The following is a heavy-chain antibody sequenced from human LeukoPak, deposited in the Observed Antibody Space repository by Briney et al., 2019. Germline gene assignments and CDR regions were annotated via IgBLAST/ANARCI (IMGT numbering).Heavy chain of an antibody. J-gene: IGHJ3*02. CDR3: ATEGGSGSYYGDDAFDM. CDR1: GFSFTNTW. D-gene: IGHD3-10*01. CDR2: VKSKADDGTT. V-gene: IGHV3-15*01. Sequence: GGSLRLSCEASGFSFTNTWMSWVRQAPGKGLEWVGRVKSKADDGTTDYAAPVQGRFTISRDDSKNTLSLQMNSLKTEDTAVYYCATEGGSGSYYGDDAFDMWGQGTMVAVSS.